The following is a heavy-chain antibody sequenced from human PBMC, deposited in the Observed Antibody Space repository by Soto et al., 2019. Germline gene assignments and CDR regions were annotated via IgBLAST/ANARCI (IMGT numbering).Heavy chain of an antibody. Sequence: QVQLVESGGGVVQPGRSLRLSCAASGFTFSSYAMHWVRQAPGKGLEWVAVISYDGSNKYYADSVKGRFTISRDNSKNTLYLQMNSLRAEDTAVYYCARLGDRGYSSPYYYYGMDVWGQGTTVTVSS. V-gene: IGHV3-30-3*01. D-gene: IGHD5-18*01. CDR2: ISYDGSNK. CDR1: GFTFSSYA. CDR3: ARLGDRGYSSPYYYYGMDV. J-gene: IGHJ6*02.